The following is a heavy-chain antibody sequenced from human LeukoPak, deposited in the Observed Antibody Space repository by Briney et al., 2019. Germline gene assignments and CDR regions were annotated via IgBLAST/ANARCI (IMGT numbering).Heavy chain of an antibody. J-gene: IGHJ5*02. Sequence: SETLSLICTVSGGSMNSYYWSWIRQPAGKGLEWIGRIYTTGTTNYNPSLQRRVTMSVDTSKSQFSLTLTSVTAADTAVYFCARAGYTASHYWLDPWGQGTLVSVSS. CDR3: ARAGYTASHYWLDP. CDR2: IYTTGTT. D-gene: IGHD5-12*01. CDR1: GGSMNSYY. V-gene: IGHV4-4*07.